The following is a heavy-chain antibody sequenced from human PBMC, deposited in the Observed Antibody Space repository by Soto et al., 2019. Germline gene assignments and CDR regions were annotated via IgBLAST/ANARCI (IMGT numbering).Heavy chain of an antibody. J-gene: IGHJ6*02. V-gene: IGHV4-39*01. Sequence: PSETLSLTCTVSGGSISSSSYYWGWIRQPPGKGLEWIGSIYYSGSTYYNPSLKSRVTISVDTSRNQFSLKLSSVTAADTAVYYCARLGIAAAGTNYYYGMDVWGQGTTVTVSS. CDR1: GGSISSSSYY. CDR3: ARLGIAAAGTNYYYGMDV. CDR2: IYYSGST. D-gene: IGHD6-13*01.